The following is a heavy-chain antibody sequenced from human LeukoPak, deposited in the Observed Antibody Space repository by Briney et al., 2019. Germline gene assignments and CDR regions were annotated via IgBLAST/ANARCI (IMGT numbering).Heavy chain of an antibody. CDR3: AKTYYYDSSGYYLDY. V-gene: IGHV3-30*18. Sequence: GGSLRLSCAASGFTFSSCDMHWVRQAPGKGLEWVAVISYDGSNKYYADSVKGRFTISRDNSKNTLYLQMNSLRAEDTAVYYCAKTYYYDSSGYYLDYWGQGTLVTVSS. D-gene: IGHD3-22*01. CDR2: ISYDGSNK. J-gene: IGHJ4*02. CDR1: GFTFSSCD.